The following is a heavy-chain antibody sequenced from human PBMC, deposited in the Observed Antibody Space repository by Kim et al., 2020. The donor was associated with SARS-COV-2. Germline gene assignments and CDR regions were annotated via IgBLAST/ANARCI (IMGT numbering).Heavy chain of an antibody. CDR1: GYTFTSYG. J-gene: IGHJ4*02. Sequence: ASVKVSCKASGYTFTSYGISWVRQAPGQGLEWMGWISAYNGNTNYAQKLQGRVTMTTDTSTSTAYMELRSLRSDDTAVYYCARDRDGYNLGTNGYWGQGTLVTVSS. D-gene: IGHD5-12*01. CDR2: ISAYNGNT. CDR3: ARDRDGYNLGTNGY. V-gene: IGHV1-18*01.